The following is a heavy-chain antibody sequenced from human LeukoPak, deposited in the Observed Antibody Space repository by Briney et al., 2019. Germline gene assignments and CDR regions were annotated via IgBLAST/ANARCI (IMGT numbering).Heavy chain of an antibody. CDR2: IYYSGST. D-gene: IGHD3-10*01. CDR1: GGSISSGGYS. J-gene: IGHJ4*02. CDR3: ARASPSLLWFGEFHPFDY. V-gene: IGHV4-31*11. Sequence: PSETLSLTCAVSGGSISSGGYSWSWIRQPPGKGLEWIGYIYYSGSTYYNPSLKSRVTISVDTSKNQFSLKLSSVTAADTAVYYCARASPSLLWFGEFHPFDYWGQGTLVTVPS.